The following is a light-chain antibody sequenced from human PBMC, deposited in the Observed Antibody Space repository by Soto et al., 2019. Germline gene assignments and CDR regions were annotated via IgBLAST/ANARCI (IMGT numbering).Light chain of an antibody. V-gene: IGKV3-20*01. J-gene: IGKJ1*01. Sequence: EIVLTQSPGTLSLSPGERATLSCRASQSVSSSYLAWYQQKPGQAPRLLIYGASSRATGIPDRFSGSGSGTDFPLPISRLEPEEFAVYYCQQYGSSPRTFGQGTKVEIK. CDR3: QQYGSSPRT. CDR1: QSVSSSY. CDR2: GAS.